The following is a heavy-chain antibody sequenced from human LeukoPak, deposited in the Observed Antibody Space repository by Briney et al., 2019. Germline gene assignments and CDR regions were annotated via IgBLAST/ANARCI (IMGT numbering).Heavy chain of an antibody. CDR3: ARDPPTGHYYDSSGYYFDWFDP. D-gene: IGHD3-22*01. CDR1: GYTFTSYA. V-gene: IGHV1-69*04. Sequence: GASVKVSCKASGYTFTSYAISWVRQAPGQGLEWMGRIIPILGIANYAQKFQGRVTITADKSTSTAYMELSSLRSEDTAVYYCARDPPTGHYYDSSGYYFDWFDPWGQGTLVTVSS. CDR2: IIPILGIA. J-gene: IGHJ5*02.